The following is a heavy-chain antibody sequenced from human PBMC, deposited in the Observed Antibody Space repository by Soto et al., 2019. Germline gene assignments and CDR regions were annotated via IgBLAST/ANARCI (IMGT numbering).Heavy chain of an antibody. CDR1: ALTASKNY. J-gene: IGHJ6*02. CDR2: IYSGGTT. D-gene: IGHD3-10*01. CDR3: ARGGSGSDWDYYGMDV. V-gene: IGHV3-66*01. Sequence: EVQLVESGGGLVQPGGSLRLSCAGSALTASKNYMSWVRQPPGKGLEWVSVIYSGGTTYYADSVKDRFSMSRDNSKSTLYLQMDNLRAGDTAVYYCARGGSGSDWDYYGMDVWGQGTTVTVSS.